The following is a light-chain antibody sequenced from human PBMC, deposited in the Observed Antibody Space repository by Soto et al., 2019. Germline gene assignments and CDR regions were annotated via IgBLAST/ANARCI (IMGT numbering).Light chain of an antibody. V-gene: IGKV1-12*01. CDR2: AAS. Sequence: DIQMTQSPSFVSASVGDRVTITCRASQGISSWLAWYQHKPGRAPKLLIHAASILESGVPSRFSGSGSGTDFTLIISSLQPEDFATYYCQQTTSFPLTFGGGTKVEIK. CDR3: QQTTSFPLT. CDR1: QGISSW. J-gene: IGKJ4*01.